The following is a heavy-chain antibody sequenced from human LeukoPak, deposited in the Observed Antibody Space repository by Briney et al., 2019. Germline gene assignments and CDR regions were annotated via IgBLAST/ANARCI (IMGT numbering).Heavy chain of an antibody. CDR3: ARDQEVRYSSSWYCYYYMDV. CDR1: GFTFSSYS. J-gene: IGHJ6*03. D-gene: IGHD6-13*01. V-gene: IGHV3-48*04. CDR2: ISSSSSII. Sequence: PGGSLRLSCAVSGFTFSSYSMNWVRQAPGKGLEWVSYISSSSSIIYYADSVKGRFTISRDNAKNSLYLQMNSLRAEDTAVYYCARDQEVRYSSSWYCYYYMDVWGKGTTVTVSS.